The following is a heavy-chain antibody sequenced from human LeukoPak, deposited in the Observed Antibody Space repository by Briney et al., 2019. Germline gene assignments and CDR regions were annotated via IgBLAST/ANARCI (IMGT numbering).Heavy chain of an antibody. J-gene: IGHJ3*02. CDR3: TRDHSSSSWMDAFEI. CDR2: IYTTGTA. D-gene: IGHD6-6*01. V-gene: IGHV4-4*07. CDR1: GGSIGPYY. Sequence: PSETLSLTCLLSGGSIGPYYWSWIRQAAGKGPEWIGRIYTTGTADHNPSLKGRVFLSVDTSMNEFSLKVTSVTAADTAVYYCTRDHSSSSWMDAFEIWGPGMKVIVSS.